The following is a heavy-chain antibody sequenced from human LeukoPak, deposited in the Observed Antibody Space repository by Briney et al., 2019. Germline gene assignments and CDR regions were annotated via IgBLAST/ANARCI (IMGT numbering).Heavy chain of an antibody. Sequence: GGSLRLSCAASGFTFSSYGMHWVRQAPGKGLEWVAFIRYDGSNKYYADSVKGRFTISRDNSKNTLYLQMNSLRAEDTAVYYCARDKAGAGFGDAFDIWGQGTMVTVSS. CDR1: GFTFSSYG. V-gene: IGHV3-30*02. CDR3: ARDKAGAGFGDAFDI. J-gene: IGHJ3*02. CDR2: IRYDGSNK. D-gene: IGHD3-10*01.